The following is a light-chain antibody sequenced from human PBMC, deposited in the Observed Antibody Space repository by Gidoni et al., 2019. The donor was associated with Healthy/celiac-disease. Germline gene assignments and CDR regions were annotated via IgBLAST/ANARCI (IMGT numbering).Light chain of an antibody. CDR2: GAS. Sequence: EIVLTQSPGTLSLSPGERATLSCRASQSVSSSYLAWYQQKPGQAPRLLIYGASSRATGIPDRFSGSGSGTDLTLTISRLEPEDFAVYYCQQYGSSPGTFGQXTKLEIK. J-gene: IGKJ2*01. CDR1: QSVSSSY. V-gene: IGKV3-20*01. CDR3: QQYGSSPGT.